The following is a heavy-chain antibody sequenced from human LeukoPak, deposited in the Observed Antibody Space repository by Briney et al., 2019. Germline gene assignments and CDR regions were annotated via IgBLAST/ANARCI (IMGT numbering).Heavy chain of an antibody. V-gene: IGHV3-23*01. CDR1: GFTFSTYS. J-gene: IGHJ4*02. Sequence: GEFLRLSCAASGFTFSTYSMTWVRQGPGKGLEWVSGIYPNGGSTFYADSVKGRFTISRDNSKNTLYLQMSSLRTEDTAIYYCTKDVVPDSGWDLDYWGQGTLVTVSS. CDR2: IYPNGGST. D-gene: IGHD6-19*01. CDR3: TKDVVPDSGWDLDY.